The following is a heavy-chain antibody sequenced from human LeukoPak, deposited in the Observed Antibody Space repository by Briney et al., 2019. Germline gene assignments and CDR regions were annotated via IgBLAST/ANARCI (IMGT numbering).Heavy chain of an antibody. D-gene: IGHD3-10*01. CDR1: GFTFSSYA. Sequence: GGSLRLSCAASGFTFSSYAMSWVRQAPGKGLEWVSATSGSGGSTYYADSVKGRFTISRDNSKNTLYLQMNSLRAEDTAVYYCAKVSVVLGNYGMDVWGQGTTVTVSS. CDR3: AKVSVVLGNYGMDV. CDR2: TSGSGGST. J-gene: IGHJ6*02. V-gene: IGHV3-23*01.